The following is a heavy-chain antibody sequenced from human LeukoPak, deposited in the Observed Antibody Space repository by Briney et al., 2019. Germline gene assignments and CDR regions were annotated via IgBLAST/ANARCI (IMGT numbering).Heavy chain of an antibody. CDR1: GYTFTGYY. J-gene: IGHJ3*02. CDR2: INPNSGGT. V-gene: IGHV1-2*02. Sequence: ASVKVSCKASGYTFTGYYMHWVRQAPGQGLEWMGWINPNSGGTNYAQKFQGRVTMTRDTSISTAYMELSRLRSDDTAVYYCARGRLLLWFGELLYPVGAFDIWGQGTMVTVST. CDR3: ARGRLLLWFGELLYPVGAFDI. D-gene: IGHD3-10*01.